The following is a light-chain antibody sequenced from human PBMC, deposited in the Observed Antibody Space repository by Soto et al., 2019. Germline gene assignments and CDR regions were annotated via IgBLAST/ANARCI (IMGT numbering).Light chain of an antibody. CDR3: QQSFSRPMYT. V-gene: IGKV1-39*01. CDR2: DAS. Sequence: DIQMTQSPSSLSASVGDRVMITCRASQTISTYVNWYQQKPGTAPKLLIYDASTLQSGVPSRFRGSGSGTDFTLTISNLQTEDLATFYCQQSFSRPMYTFGQGTKVEIK. J-gene: IGKJ2*01. CDR1: QTISTY.